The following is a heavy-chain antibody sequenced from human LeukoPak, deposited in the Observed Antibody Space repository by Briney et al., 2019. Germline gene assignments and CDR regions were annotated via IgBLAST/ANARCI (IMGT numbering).Heavy chain of an antibody. CDR1: GFTFSSYS. CDR2: ITSSSSYI. V-gene: IGHV3-21*01. D-gene: IGHD4-11*01. Sequence: PGGSLRLSCAASGFTFSSYSMNWVRQAPGKGLEWVSSITSSSSYIYYADSMKGRFTISRDNAKNSLYLQMNSLRAEDTAVYYCAREAQYTVFMDVWGKGTTVTVSS. J-gene: IGHJ6*03. CDR3: AREAQYTVFMDV.